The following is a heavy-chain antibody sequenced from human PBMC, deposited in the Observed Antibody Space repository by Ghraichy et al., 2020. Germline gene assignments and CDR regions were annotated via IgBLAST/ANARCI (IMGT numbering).Heavy chain of an antibody. J-gene: IGHJ5*02. CDR2: IYYSGST. V-gene: IGHV4-59*08. Sequence: SETLSLTCTVSGGSISSYYWSWIRQPPGKGLEWIGYIYYSGSTNYNPSLKSRVTISVDTSKNQFSLKLSSVTAADTAVYYCARRTHYYDSSGYQYNWFDPWGQGTLVTVSS. CDR3: ARRTHYYDSSGYQYNWFDP. CDR1: GGSISSYY. D-gene: IGHD3-22*01.